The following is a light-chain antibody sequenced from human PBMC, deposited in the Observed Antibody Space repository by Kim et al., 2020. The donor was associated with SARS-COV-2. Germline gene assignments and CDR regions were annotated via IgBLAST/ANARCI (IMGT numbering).Light chain of an antibody. Sequence: DVQMTQSPSSLSASVGGSVTITCRASQGINNFLVWIQQRPGRGPKTLIYSASTLESGVPSRFSGSGSGTDFTLTITNLQPEDLATYYCQQDYTYPLTFGGGTKVDIK. CDR2: SAS. CDR3: QQDYTYPLT. CDR1: QGINNF. J-gene: IGKJ4*01. V-gene: IGKV1-16*01.